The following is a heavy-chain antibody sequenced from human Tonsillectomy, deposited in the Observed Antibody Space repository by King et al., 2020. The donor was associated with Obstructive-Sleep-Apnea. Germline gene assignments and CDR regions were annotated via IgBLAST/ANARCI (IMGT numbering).Heavy chain of an antibody. CDR3: AGDSYGWRDGVTSIDF. Sequence: VQLVESGGGVVQPGRSLRLSCAASGFTFSSYAIHWVRQAPGKGLEWVAVISYDGSNKYYADSVKGRFTISRDNSKNTLYLQMNSLRAEDTAVYYCAGDSYGWRDGVTSIDFWGPGNLVTVP. J-gene: IGHJ4*01. D-gene: IGHD1-14*01. CDR1: GFTFSSYA. CDR2: ISYDGSNK. V-gene: IGHV3-30*04.